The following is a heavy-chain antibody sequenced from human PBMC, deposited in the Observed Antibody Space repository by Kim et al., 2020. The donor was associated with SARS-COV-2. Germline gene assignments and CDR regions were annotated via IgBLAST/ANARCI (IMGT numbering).Heavy chain of an antibody. Sequence: AVKVSCQASGGTFSSYAISWVRQAPGKGLEWMGRIIPILGIANYAQKFQGRVTITADKSTSKAYMELSNLRSEDTAVYYCASEPMGRGAMGGFDYWGQGTLVTVSS. D-gene: IGHD3-10*01. CDR1: GGTFSSYA. CDR2: IIPILGIA. V-gene: IGHV1-69*04. J-gene: IGHJ4*02. CDR3: ASEPMGRGAMGGFDY.